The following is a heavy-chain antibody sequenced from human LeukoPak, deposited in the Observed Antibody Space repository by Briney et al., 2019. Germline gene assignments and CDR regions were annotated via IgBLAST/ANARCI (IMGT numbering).Heavy chain of an antibody. J-gene: IGHJ1*01. CDR3: ARDMGPYSSSPTEYFQH. D-gene: IGHD6-6*01. CDR2: ISSSSSTI. Sequence: GGSLRLSCAASGFTFSSYSMNWVRQAPGKGLEWVSYISSSSSTIYYADSVKGRFTISRDNAKNSLYLQMNSLRAEDTAVYYCARDMGPYSSSPTEYFQHWGQGTLVTVSS. CDR1: GFTFSSYS. V-gene: IGHV3-48*01.